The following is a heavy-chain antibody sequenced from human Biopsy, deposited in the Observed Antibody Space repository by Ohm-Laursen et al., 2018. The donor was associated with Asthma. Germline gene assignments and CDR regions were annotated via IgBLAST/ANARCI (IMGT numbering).Heavy chain of an antibody. D-gene: IGHD3-22*01. V-gene: IGHV3-53*01. Sequence: GSLRLSCAASGFAVSRDYMFWVRQAPGEGLEWVSVIYSGGTSHTADSVRGRFTISRDYSKNTLYLQMHSLRAEDTAVYYCARGDSSNWPHYYFDYWGQGTLVTVSS. CDR1: GFAVSRDY. CDR2: IYSGGTS. CDR3: ARGDSSNWPHYYFDY. J-gene: IGHJ4*02.